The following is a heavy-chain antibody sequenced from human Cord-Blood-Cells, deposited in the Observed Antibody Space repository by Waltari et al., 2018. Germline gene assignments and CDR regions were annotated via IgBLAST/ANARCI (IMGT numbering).Heavy chain of an antibody. D-gene: IGHD5-12*01. CDR1: GFTFSSYW. CDR2: IKQDGSEK. J-gene: IGHJ3*02. CDR3: ARVLGYSGYDDAFDI. V-gene: IGHV3-7*01. Sequence: EVQLVESGGGLVQPGGSLRLSCAASGFTFSSYWMSWVRQAPGKGLEWVANIKQDGSEKYDGDSVKGRFTISRDNAKNSLYLQMNSLRAEDTAVYYCARVLGYSGYDDAFDIWGQGTMVTVSS.